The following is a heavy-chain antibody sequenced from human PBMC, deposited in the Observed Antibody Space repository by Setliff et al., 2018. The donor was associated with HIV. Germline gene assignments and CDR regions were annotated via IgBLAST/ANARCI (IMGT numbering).Heavy chain of an antibody. J-gene: IGHJ6*03. V-gene: IGHV4-59*01. CDR1: GGSISTYY. CDR3: ARGLYTGSYYYMDV. D-gene: IGHD3-16*01. Sequence: PSETLSLTCAVSGGSISTYYWSWVRQPPGKGLEWIGFIYYSGSTNYNPSLKSRVTLSVVTSKNQFSLKLSSVTAADTAVYYCARGLYTGSYYYMDVWGKGTTVTAP. CDR2: IYYSGST.